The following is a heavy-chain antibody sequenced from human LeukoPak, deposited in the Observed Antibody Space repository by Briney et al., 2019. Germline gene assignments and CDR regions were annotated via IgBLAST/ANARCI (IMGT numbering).Heavy chain of an antibody. D-gene: IGHD1-14*01. V-gene: IGHV3-64*02. CDR1: GFTFSEYA. CDR2: ITNNGVST. J-gene: IGHJ4*02. CDR3: ARGQTTSHYCPADF. Sequence: GGSLRLSCAASGFTFSEYAMHWVRQAPGKGLECVSGITNNGVSTYYADSVKGRFTISRDNSENTLWLQMGSLRADDMAVYYCARGQTTSHYCPADFWGQGTLVTVAS.